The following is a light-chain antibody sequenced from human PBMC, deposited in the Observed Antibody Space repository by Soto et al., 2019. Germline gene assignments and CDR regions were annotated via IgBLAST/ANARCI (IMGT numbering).Light chain of an antibody. J-gene: IGLJ2*01. CDR2: DNN. Sequence: QSVLTQPPSVSAAPGQKVTISCSGSSSNIGNNYVSWYQQLPGTAPKLLIYDNNKRPSGIPDRFSGSKSGTSATLGISGLRTGDEADYYCGSWDTSLSAIIXGGGTQLT. CDR1: SSNIGNNY. CDR3: GSWDTSLSAII. V-gene: IGLV1-51*01.